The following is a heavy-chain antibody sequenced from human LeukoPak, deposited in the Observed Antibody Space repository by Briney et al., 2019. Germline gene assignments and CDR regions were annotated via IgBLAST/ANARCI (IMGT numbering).Heavy chain of an antibody. CDR1: GFTFTGPS. J-gene: IGHJ6*02. D-gene: IGHD3-16*01. V-gene: IGHV3-73*01. CDR2: VRGKTNNYAT. CDR3: TRPGKYLLRWQEGGDVDV. Sequence: GGSLRLSCAASGFTFTGPSIHWVRQTSGKGMEWLGRVRGKTNNYATEYAASLRGRFTISRDDSRNSAFLQMNNLSPEDTALYYCTRPGKYLLRWQEGGDVDVWGQGTTVTVSS.